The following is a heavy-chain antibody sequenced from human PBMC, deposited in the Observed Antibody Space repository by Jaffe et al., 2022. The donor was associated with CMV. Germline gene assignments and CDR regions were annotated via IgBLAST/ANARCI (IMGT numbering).Heavy chain of an antibody. Sequence: QVQLQQWGAGLLKPSETLSLTCAVYGGSFSGYYWSWIRQPPGKGLEWIGEINHSGSTNYNPSLKSRVTISVDTSKNQFSLKLSSVTAADTAVYYCARECYGGNSRGGYDYWGQGTLVTVSS. D-gene: IGHD4-17*01. V-gene: IGHV4-34*01. J-gene: IGHJ4*02. CDR2: INHSGST. CDR3: ARECYGGNSRGGYDY. CDR1: GGSFSGYY.